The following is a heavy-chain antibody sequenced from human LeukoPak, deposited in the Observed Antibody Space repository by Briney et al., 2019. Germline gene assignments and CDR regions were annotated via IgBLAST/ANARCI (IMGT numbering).Heavy chain of an antibody. Sequence: GGSLRLSCAASGFTFSSYGMHWVRQAPGKGLEWVAVTWYDGSNKYYADSVKGRFTISRDDSKNTVYLQMNSLRAEDTAVYSCAKYTSGTSYRGLDQWGQGTLVTVSS. CDR1: GFTFSSYG. V-gene: IGHV3-33*06. CDR2: TWYDGSNK. CDR3: AKYTSGTSYRGLDQ. D-gene: IGHD3-10*01. J-gene: IGHJ4*02.